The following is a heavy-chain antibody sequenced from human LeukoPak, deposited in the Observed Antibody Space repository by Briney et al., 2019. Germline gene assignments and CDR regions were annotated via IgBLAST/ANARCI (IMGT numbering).Heavy chain of an antibody. J-gene: IGHJ2*01. Sequence: SGGSLRLSCAASGFTVSSNYMSWVRQAPGKGLEWVSNISPSGASTYYADSVKGRFTISRDNSRSTVYLQMNSLRAEDTAIYYCAKDRLTSSGWTFNWYFDLWGRGALVTVSS. CDR1: GFTVSSNY. D-gene: IGHD6-19*01. CDR3: AKDRLTSSGWTFNWYFDL. CDR2: ISPSGAST. V-gene: IGHV3-23*01.